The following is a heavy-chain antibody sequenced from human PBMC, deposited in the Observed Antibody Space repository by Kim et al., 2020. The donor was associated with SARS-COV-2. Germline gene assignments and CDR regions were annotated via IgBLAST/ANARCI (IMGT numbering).Heavy chain of an antibody. Sequence: GGSLRLSCAASGFTFSSYAMHWVRQAPGKGLEYVSAISSNGGSTYYANSVKGRFTISRDNSKNTLYLQMGSLRAEDMAVYYCARDGPNSSSWYFDLWGRGTLVTVSS. J-gene: IGHJ2*01. D-gene: IGHD6-13*01. CDR3: ARDGPNSSSWYFDL. CDR1: GFTFSSYA. V-gene: IGHV3-64*01. CDR2: ISSNGGST.